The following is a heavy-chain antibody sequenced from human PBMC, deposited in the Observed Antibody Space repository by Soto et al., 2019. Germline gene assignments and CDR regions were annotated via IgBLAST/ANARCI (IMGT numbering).Heavy chain of an antibody. CDR3: VKDLNMAAPNDYFDY. J-gene: IGHJ4*02. CDR1: GFTFSNFG. Sequence: EVQLLESGGDLVQPGGSLRLSCVASGFTFSNFGMSWVRQAPGQGLQWVSIIGVDGVTTYYADSVRGRFTISRDNSKNTLYLQMNSLRAEDTAIYYCVKDLNMAAPNDYFDYWGQGTLVTVSS. D-gene: IGHD6-19*01. V-gene: IGHV3-23*01. CDR2: IGVDGVTT.